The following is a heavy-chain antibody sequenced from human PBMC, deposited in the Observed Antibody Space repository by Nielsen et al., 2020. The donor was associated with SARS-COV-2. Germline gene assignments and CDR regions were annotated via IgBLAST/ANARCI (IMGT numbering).Heavy chain of an antibody. V-gene: IGHV4-59*01. CDR1: GGSISSYY. D-gene: IGHD2-2*01. Sequence: SETLSLTCTASGGSISSYYWSWIRQPPGKGLEWIGYIYYSGSTNYNPSLKSRVTISVDTSKNQFSLKLSSVTAADTAVYYCARDLIHCSSTSCRSYYYYGMDVWGQGTTVTVSS. CDR3: ARDLIHCSSTSCRSYYYYGMDV. CDR2: IYYSGST. J-gene: IGHJ6*02.